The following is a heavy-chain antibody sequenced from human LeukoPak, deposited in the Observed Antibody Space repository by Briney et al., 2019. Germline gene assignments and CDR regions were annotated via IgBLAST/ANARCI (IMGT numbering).Heavy chain of an antibody. CDR2: INDSGST. D-gene: IGHD5-18*01. Sequence: PSETLSLTCAVYGGSFSGYYWSWIRQPPGKGLEWIGEINDSGSTNYNPSLKSRVTISVDTSKNQFSLKLSSVTAADTAVYYCARDGYSYGSDAFDIWGQGTMVTVSS. J-gene: IGHJ3*02. V-gene: IGHV4-34*01. CDR3: ARDGYSYGSDAFDI. CDR1: GGSFSGYY.